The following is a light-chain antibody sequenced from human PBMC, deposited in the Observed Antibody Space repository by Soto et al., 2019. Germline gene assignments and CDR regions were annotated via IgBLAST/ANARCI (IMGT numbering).Light chain of an antibody. V-gene: IGLV1-40*01. Sequence: QSVLTQPLSVSGAPGQRVTISCTGSSSNIGAGYDVHWYQQLPGTAPKLLIYGNSNRPSGVPDRFSGSKSGTSASLAITGLQAEDEADYYCQSYDSSLSVVLFGGGTKLTVL. CDR1: SSNIGAGYD. J-gene: IGLJ2*01. CDR2: GNS. CDR3: QSYDSSLSVVL.